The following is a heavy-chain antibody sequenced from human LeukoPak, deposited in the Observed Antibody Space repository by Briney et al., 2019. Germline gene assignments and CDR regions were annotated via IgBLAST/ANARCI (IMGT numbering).Heavy chain of an antibody. V-gene: IGHV1-8*01. CDR3: ARGLIPSLLGWFDP. Sequence: ASVKVSCKASGYTFTSYDINWVRQATGQGLEWMGWMNPNSGNTGYAQMFQGRVTMTRNTSISTAYMELSSLRSEDTAVYYCARGLIPSLLGWFDPWGQGTLVTVSS. D-gene: IGHD3-10*01. J-gene: IGHJ5*02. CDR1: GYTFTSYD. CDR2: MNPNSGNT.